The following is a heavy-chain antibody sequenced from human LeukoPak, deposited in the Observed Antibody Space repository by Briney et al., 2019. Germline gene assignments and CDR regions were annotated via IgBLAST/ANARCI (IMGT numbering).Heavy chain of an antibody. CDR1: RFTFSSYE. CDR2: IWYDGSNK. CDR3: ARDRQWLATTPDY. Sequence: QPGGSLRLSCAASRFTFSSYEMNWVRQTPGKGLEWVAVIWYDGSNKDYADSVKGRFTISRDNSKNTLYLQMNSLRAEDTAMYYCARDRQWLATTPDYWGQGTLVSVSS. J-gene: IGHJ4*02. D-gene: IGHD6-19*01. V-gene: IGHV3-33*08.